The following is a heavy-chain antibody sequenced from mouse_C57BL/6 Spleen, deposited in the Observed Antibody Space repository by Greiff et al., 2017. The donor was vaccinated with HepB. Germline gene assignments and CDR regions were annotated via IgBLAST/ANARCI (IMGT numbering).Heavy chain of an antibody. Sequence: QVQLQQPGAELVKPGASVKLSCKASGYTFTSYWMQWVKQRPGQGLEWIGEIDPSDSYTNYNQKFKGKATLTVDTSSSTAYMQLSSLTSEDSAVYYCARVDYSNYYFDYWGQGTTLTVSS. CDR2: IDPSDSYT. CDR1: GYTFTSYW. J-gene: IGHJ2*01. CDR3: ARVDYSNYYFDY. V-gene: IGHV1-50*01. D-gene: IGHD2-5*01.